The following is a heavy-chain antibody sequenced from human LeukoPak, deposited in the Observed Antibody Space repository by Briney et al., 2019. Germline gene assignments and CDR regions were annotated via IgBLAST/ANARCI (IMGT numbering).Heavy chain of an antibody. CDR2: IYHSGST. Sequence: ETLSLTCTVSGYSISSGYYWGWIRQPPGKGLEWIGSIYHSGSTDYNPSLKSRVTISVDTSKNQFSLKLRSVTAADTAVYYCASQQQLVLLDWFDPWGQGTLVTVSP. CDR3: ASQQQLVLLDWFDP. V-gene: IGHV4-38-2*02. D-gene: IGHD6-13*01. CDR1: GYSISSGYY. J-gene: IGHJ5*02.